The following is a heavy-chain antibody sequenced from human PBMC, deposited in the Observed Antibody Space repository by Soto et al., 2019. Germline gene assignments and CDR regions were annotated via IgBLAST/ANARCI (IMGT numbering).Heavy chain of an antibody. J-gene: IGHJ4*02. Sequence: GGSLRLSCAASGFTFSSYEMNWVRQAPGKGLEWVSYISSSGSTIYYADSVKGRFTISRDNAKNSLYLQMNSLRAEDTAVYYCARGREGGPYFDYWGQGTLLTVSS. CDR2: ISSSGSTI. V-gene: IGHV3-48*03. D-gene: IGHD3-16*01. CDR1: GFTFSSYE. CDR3: ARGREGGPYFDY.